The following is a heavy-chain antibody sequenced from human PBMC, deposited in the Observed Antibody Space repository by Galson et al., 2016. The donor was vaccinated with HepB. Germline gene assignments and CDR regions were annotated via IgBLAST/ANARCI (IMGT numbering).Heavy chain of an antibody. V-gene: IGHV4-59*01. J-gene: IGHJ6*02. CDR3: ARAGGYYYYYYGMDV. CDR2: IYYSGST. CDR1: GGSISSYY. D-gene: IGHD3-10*01. Sequence: SETLSLTCTVSGGSISSYYWSWIRQPPGKGLEWIGYIYYSGSTNYNPSLKSRVTISVDTSKNQFSLKLSSVTAADTAVYYCARAGGYYYYYYGMDVWGQGTTVTVSS.